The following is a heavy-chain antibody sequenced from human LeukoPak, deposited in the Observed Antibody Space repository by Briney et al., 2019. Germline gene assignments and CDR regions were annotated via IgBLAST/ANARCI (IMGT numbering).Heavy chain of an antibody. V-gene: IGHV3-23*01. J-gene: IGHJ4*02. CDR2: ISGSGGST. Sequence: GGSLRLSCAASGFTFRSHWMSWARQAPGKGLEWVSAISGSGGSTYYADSVKGRFTISRDNSKNTLYLQMNSLRAEDTAVYYCARVVVIMGFDYWGQGTLVTVSS. CDR1: GFTFRSHW. D-gene: IGHD3-22*01. CDR3: ARVVVIMGFDY.